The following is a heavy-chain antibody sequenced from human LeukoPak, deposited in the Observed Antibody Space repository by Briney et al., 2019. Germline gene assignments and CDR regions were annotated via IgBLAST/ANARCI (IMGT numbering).Heavy chain of an antibody. CDR2: ISSSSSYI. Sequence: GGSLRLSCAASGFTFSSYSMNWVRQAPGKGLEWVSSISSSSSYIYYADSVKGRFTISRDNAKNSLYLQMNSLRAADTAVYYCARDLGYCSSTSCYIIDFDYWGQGTLVTVSS. V-gene: IGHV3-21*01. D-gene: IGHD2-2*02. CDR3: ARDLGYCSSTSCYIIDFDY. CDR1: GFTFSSYS. J-gene: IGHJ4*02.